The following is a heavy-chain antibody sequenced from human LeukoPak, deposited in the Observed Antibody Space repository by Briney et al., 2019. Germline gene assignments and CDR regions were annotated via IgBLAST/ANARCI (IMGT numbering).Heavy chain of an antibody. CDR3: ATRFSGGSY. D-gene: IGHD2-15*01. J-gene: IGHJ4*02. V-gene: IGHV3-23*01. CDR2: ISGSGGDT. Sequence: GGSLRLSCAASGFTFSSLAMSWVRQAPGKGLEWVSAISGSGGDTYYADSVKGRFSISRDNSKNTLYLQMNSLSADDTAVYYCATRFSGGSYWGQGTLVTASS. CDR1: GFTFSSLA.